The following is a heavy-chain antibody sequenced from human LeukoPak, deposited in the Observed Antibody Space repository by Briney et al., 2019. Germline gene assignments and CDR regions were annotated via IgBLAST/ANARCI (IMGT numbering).Heavy chain of an antibody. D-gene: IGHD6-19*01. V-gene: IGHV3-74*01. J-gene: IGHJ4*02. CDR3: ATKQWLAPPPDS. CDR2: INTDGTVT. CDR1: GFTFSKYW. Sequence: GGSLRLSCAASGFTFSKYWMLWVRQAPGKGLESVSRINTDGTVTTYADSVKGRFTVSRDKADNTMFLQMNSVRDEDTAVYYCATKQWLAPPPDSWGQGTPVTVSS.